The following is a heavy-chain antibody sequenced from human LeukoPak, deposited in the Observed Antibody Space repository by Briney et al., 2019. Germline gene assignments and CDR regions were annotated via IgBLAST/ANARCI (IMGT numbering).Heavy chain of an antibody. CDR1: GESFSAYF. CDR3: ATRSSTLTAARCFDD. CDR2: IDHRGSS. J-gene: IGHJ4*03. D-gene: IGHD6-6*01. Sequence: SETLSLTCAVHGESFSAYFWSWIRQVPGKGLEWIGEIDHRGSSNYSPPLKSRATISVDSSKNHFSLSLTSVTAADTAVYYCATRSSTLTAARCFDDWGQGTVVTVSS. V-gene: IGHV4-34*01.